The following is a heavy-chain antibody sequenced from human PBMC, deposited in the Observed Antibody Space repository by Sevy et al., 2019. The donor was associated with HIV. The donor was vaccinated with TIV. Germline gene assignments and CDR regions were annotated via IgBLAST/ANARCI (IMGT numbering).Heavy chain of an antibody. CDR3: ARARPTTGRFDY. J-gene: IGHJ4*02. D-gene: IGHD1-1*01. CDR1: GFTFSSYG. V-gene: IGHV3-33*01. CDR2: IWYDGSNK. Sequence: GGSLRLSCAASGFTFSSYGMHWVRQAPGKGLEWVAVIWYDGSNKYYADSVKGRFTISRDNSKNTLYLQMNSLRAEDTAVYYCARARPTTGRFDYWGQGTLVTVSS.